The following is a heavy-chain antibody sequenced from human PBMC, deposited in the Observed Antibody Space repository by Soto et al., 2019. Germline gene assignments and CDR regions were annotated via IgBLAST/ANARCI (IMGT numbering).Heavy chain of an antibody. J-gene: IGHJ3*02. CDR3: ARDRPGDEGDAFDI. Sequence: EVQLVETGGGLIQPGGSLRLSCAASGLIVSTNYMNWVRQAPGKGLEWVSVLYSGGSTHYAGSVKCRFIISRDNSKNTLYLQMNSLSAEDTAVYYCARDRPGDEGDAFDIWGHGTLVTVSS. V-gene: IGHV3-53*02. CDR2: LYSGGST. D-gene: IGHD3-10*01. CDR1: GLIVSTNY.